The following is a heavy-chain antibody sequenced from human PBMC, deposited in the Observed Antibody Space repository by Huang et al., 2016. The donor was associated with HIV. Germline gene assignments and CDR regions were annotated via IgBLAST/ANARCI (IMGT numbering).Heavy chain of an antibody. Sequence: QVQLVQSGAEVKKPGSSVKVSCKASGGTFSSYVISWVRPAPGQGLEWMGGITPIFDKTNYEQKCQGRVTIIADESTRTAYMEMSSLRPEDTATYYCATGPRGSGSFNWGQGTLVIVSS. CDR1: GGTFSSYV. CDR2: ITPIFDKT. CDR3: ATGPRGSGSFN. D-gene: IGHD1-26*01. V-gene: IGHV1-69*01. J-gene: IGHJ4*02.